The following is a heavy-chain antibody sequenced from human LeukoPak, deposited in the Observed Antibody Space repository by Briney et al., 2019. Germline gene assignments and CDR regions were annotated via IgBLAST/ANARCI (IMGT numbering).Heavy chain of an antibody. J-gene: IGHJ6*02. CDR1: GSLFTSYW. D-gene: IGHD1-26*01. Sequence: GGSLQISCKGSGSLFTSYWIGWVRQVPGKGLEWMGIIYPGDSDTRYSPSFQGQVTISADKSISTAYLQWSSLKASDTAMYYCASGGSWDYYYYGMDVWGQGTTVTVSS. CDR3: ASGGSWDYYYYGMDV. V-gene: IGHV5-51*01. CDR2: IYPGDSDT.